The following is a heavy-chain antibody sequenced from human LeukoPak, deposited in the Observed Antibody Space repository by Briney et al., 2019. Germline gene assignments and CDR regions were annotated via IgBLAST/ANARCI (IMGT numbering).Heavy chain of an antibody. V-gene: IGHV1-2*02. CDR2: INHNRGGT. D-gene: IGHD3-10*01. CDR3: ASILGSGSYRDY. J-gene: IGHJ4*02. CDR1: GYTFTDYY. Sequence: GSSVNVSFKSSGYTFTDYYMHGVGQPPGQELAWMGWINHNRGGTNYAQKFEGRVTITRDTSISTAYMELSRLRADDTAVYYCASILGSGSYRDYWGEGTLVTVSS.